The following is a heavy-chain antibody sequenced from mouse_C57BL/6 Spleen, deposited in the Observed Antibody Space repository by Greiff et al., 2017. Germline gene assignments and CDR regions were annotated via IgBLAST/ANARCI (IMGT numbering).Heavy chain of an antibody. CDR1: GYSFTGYY. V-gene: IGHV1-42*01. CDR2: INPSTGGT. CDR3: ARGGNPWFAY. Sequence: EVQLQQSGPELVKPGASVKISCKASGYSFTGYYMNWVKQSPEKSLEWIGEINPSTGGTTYNQKFKAKATLTVDKSSSTAYMQLKSLTSEDSAVXYCARGGNPWFAYWGQGTLVTVSA. J-gene: IGHJ3*01. D-gene: IGHD2-1*01.